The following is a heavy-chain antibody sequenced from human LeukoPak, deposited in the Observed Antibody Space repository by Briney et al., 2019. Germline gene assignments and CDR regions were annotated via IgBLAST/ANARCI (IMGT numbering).Heavy chain of an antibody. CDR2: ISGSGGST. CDR3: AKDRGVWYYFDY. D-gene: IGHD2-21*02. J-gene: IGHJ4*02. Sequence: GGSLRLSCAASGFTLSSYAMSWVRQAPGKGLEWVSAISGSGGSTYYADSVKGRFTISRDNSKNTLYLQMNSLRAEDTAVYYCAKDRGVWYYFDYWGQGTLVTVSS. V-gene: IGHV3-23*01. CDR1: GFTLSSYA.